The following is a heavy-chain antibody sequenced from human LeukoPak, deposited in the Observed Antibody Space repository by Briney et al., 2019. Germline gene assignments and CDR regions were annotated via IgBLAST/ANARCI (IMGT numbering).Heavy chain of an antibody. D-gene: IGHD3-16*02. J-gene: IGHJ4*02. CDR1: GGSISSYY. CDR3: ARFTHDYVWGSYRPYFDY. CDR2: IYYSGST. Sequence: PSETLSLTCTVSGGSISSYYWSWIRQPPGKGLEWIGYIYYSGSTNYNPSLKSRVNISVEKYKNQFSLKLSSVTAADTAVYYCARFTHDYVWGSYRPYFDYWGQGTLVTVSS. V-gene: IGHV4-59*01.